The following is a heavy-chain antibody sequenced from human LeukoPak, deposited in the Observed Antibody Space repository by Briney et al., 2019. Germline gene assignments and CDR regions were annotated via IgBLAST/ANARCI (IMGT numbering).Heavy chain of an antibody. J-gene: IGHJ4*02. CDR1: GFTFDSYA. CDR3: AKSVTGYSTFDY. D-gene: IGHD3-9*01. Sequence: GGSLRLSCAASGFTFDSYAMTWVRQAPGKGLEWVSTISGSGGSTYYGDSVKGRFTISRDNSKNTLYLQMNSLRAEDTAVYYCAKSVTGYSTFDYWGQGTLVTVSS. CDR2: ISGSGGST. V-gene: IGHV3-23*01.